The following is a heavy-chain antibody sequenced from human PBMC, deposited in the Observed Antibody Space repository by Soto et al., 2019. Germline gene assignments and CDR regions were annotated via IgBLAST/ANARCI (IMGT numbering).Heavy chain of an antibody. V-gene: IGHV1-18*01. CDR1: GYTFTSYG. D-gene: IGHD6-13*01. CDR3: ARDLEGGWGSWTTYYYYYYYMDV. Sequence: QVQLVQSGAEVKKPGASVKVSCKASGYTFTSYGISWVRQAPGQGLEWRGWISAYNGNTNYAQKLQARVTMTTDTSTSTAYMELRSLRSDDTAVYYCARDLEGGWGSWTTYYYYYYYMDVWGKGTTVTVSS. CDR2: ISAYNGNT. J-gene: IGHJ6*03.